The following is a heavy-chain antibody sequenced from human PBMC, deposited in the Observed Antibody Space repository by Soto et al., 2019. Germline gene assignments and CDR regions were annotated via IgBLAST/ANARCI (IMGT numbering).Heavy chain of an antibody. CDR1: GYTFTGYY. CDR2: INPNSGGT. Sequence: ASVKVSCKASGYTFTGYYMHWVRQAPGQGLEWMGWINPNSGGTNYAQKFQGWVTMTRDTSISTAYMELSRLRSDDTAVYYCAREMGALGIAARRGFDYWGQGTLVTVSS. J-gene: IGHJ4*02. CDR3: AREMGALGIAARRGFDY. V-gene: IGHV1-2*04. D-gene: IGHD6-6*01.